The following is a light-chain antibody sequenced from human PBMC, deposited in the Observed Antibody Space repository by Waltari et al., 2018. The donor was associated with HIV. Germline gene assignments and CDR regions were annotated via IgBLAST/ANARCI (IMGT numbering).Light chain of an antibody. CDR3: QQSFTTLTWT. Sequence: DIQMTQSPSSLSASVVDIVTITCRASQSISLYVNWYQQKPGKAPKLLIYGASSLQSGVPSRFRGSGSGTLFTLTISRLQPEDFATYYCQQSFTTLTWTFGKGTKVETK. CDR1: QSISLY. V-gene: IGKV1-39*01. CDR2: GAS. J-gene: IGKJ1*01.